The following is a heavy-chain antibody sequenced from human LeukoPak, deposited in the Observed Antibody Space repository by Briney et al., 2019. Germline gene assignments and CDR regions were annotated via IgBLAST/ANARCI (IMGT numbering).Heavy chain of an antibody. V-gene: IGHV6-1*01. J-gene: IGHJ6*02. CDR2: TYYRSKWYN. Sequence: SQTLSLTCAISGDSVSSNSATWNWIRPSPSIGLEWLGRTYYRSKWYNDYAVSMKSRITINPDTSKNQFSLQLNSVTPEDTAVYYCARRKAATFGMDVWGQGTTVTVSS. CDR1: GDSVSSNSAT. CDR3: ARRKAATFGMDV. D-gene: IGHD6-13*01.